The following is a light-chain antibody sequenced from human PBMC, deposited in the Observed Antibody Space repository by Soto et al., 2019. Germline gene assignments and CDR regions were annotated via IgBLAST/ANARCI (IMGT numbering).Light chain of an antibody. CDR3: QQYGSSPWT. Sequence: EIVLTQSPGTLSLSPGERATLSCRASQSVSSSYLAWYQQKPGQAPRLLIYGASSRATGIPDRFSGSGSGTDFTLTISRLEPEDFAVCYCQQYGSSPWTFGQGTKLDIK. CDR2: GAS. V-gene: IGKV3-20*01. J-gene: IGKJ1*01. CDR1: QSVSSSY.